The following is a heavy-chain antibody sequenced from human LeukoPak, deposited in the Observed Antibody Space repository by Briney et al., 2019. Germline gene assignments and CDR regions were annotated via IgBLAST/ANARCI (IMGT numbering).Heavy chain of an antibody. J-gene: IGHJ4*02. V-gene: IGHV4-39*01. Sequence: SETLSLTCTVSGGSISSSSFYRGWIRQPPGKGLEWIGSIYYSGNTYYNPSLKSRVSISVDTSKNQFSLKLSSVTAADTAVYYCARHPGRLFDYWGQGTLVTVSS. CDR3: ARHPGRLFDY. CDR2: IYYSGNT. CDR1: GGSISSSSFY.